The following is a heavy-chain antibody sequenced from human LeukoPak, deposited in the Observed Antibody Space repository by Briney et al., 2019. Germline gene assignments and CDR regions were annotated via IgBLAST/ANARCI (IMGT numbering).Heavy chain of an antibody. V-gene: IGHV4-59*08. CDR3: ARGPYSYGSSGAFDL. CDR2: IYYSGST. D-gene: IGHD3-22*01. Sequence: PWGTLSLTCPVSGGSISSYYWSWIRRPPGKGLEGIGYIYYSGSTNYNFSLKRRDTISVETAKKQFSLKMSSVTAADTAVYFCARGPYSYGSSGAFDLWGQGTMVTVSS. J-gene: IGHJ3*01. CDR1: GGSISSYY.